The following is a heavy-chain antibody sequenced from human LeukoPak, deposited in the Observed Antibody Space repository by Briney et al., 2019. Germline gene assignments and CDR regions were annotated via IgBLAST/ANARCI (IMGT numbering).Heavy chain of an antibody. CDR2: IYTLGNT. J-gene: IGHJ4*02. Sequence: SETLSLTCTVSGASIKSYFWSWVRQPAGKGLEWICRIYTLGNTHCNPSLNSRVTMSLDRSNNQFSLKLSSVTAAATAVYYCARDLDVDGYYSGFDSWGQGILVTVSS. D-gene: IGHD3-22*01. V-gene: IGHV4-4*07. CDR1: GASIKSYF. CDR3: ARDLDVDGYYSGFDS.